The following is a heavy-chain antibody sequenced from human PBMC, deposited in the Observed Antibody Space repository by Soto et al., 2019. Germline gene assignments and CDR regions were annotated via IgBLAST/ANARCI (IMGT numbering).Heavy chain of an antibody. J-gene: IGHJ5*02. V-gene: IGHV4-59*02. Sequence: PSDSLSLTCTVCGGSVSSYYWSWIRQPPGKGLEWIGYIYYSGSTNYNPSLKSRVTISVDTSKNQFSLKLSSVTAADTAVYYCARVVAAAGTEYWFDPWGQGTLVTVS. CDR1: GGSVSSYY. D-gene: IGHD6-13*01. CDR2: IYYSGST. CDR3: ARVVAAAGTEYWFDP.